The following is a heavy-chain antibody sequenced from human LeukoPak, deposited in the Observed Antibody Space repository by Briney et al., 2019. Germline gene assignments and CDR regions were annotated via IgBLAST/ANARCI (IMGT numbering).Heavy chain of an antibody. CDR3: TTEGVLVGYYGSGSYYNIPFDY. Sequence: GGSLRLPCAASGFTFSNAWMSWVRQAPGKGLEWVGRIKSKTDGGTTDYAAPVKGRFTISRDDSKNTLYLQMNSLKTEDTAVYYCTTEGVLVGYYGSGSYYNIPFDYWGQGTLVTVSS. V-gene: IGHV3-15*01. D-gene: IGHD3-10*01. CDR2: IKSKTDGGTT. J-gene: IGHJ4*02. CDR1: GFTFSNAW.